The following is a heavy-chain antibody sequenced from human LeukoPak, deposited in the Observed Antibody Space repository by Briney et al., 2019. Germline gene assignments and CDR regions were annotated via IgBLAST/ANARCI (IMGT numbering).Heavy chain of an antibody. J-gene: IGHJ3*02. Sequence: SETLSLTCTVFGGSISSYYWSWIRQPPGKELEWIGYIYYSGSTNYNPSLKSRVTISVDTSKKQFSLKLSSVTAADTAVYYCARAPPFWGESFYRLDSFDIWGQGTMVTVSS. V-gene: IGHV4-59*01. CDR2: IYYSGST. D-gene: IGHD1-26*01. CDR1: GGSISSYY. CDR3: ARAPPFWGESFYRLDSFDI.